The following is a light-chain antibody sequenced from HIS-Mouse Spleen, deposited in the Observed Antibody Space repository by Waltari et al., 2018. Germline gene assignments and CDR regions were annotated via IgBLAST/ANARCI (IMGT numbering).Light chain of an antibody. V-gene: IGLV3-10*01. Sequence: SYELTQPPSVSVSPGQTARITCSGVALPKKYAYWYQQKSGQAPVLVIYEDSKRPSGIPERFSGSSSGTMATLTISVAQVEDEADYYCYSTDSSGNHRVFGGGTKLTVL. J-gene: IGLJ2*01. CDR3: YSTDSSGNHRV. CDR2: EDS. CDR1: ALPKKY.